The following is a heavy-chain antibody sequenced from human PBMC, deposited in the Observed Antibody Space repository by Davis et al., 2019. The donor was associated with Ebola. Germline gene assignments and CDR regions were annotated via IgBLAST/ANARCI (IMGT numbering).Heavy chain of an antibody. J-gene: IGHJ3*02. CDR3: TTPGGQDSGYDVFDI. D-gene: IGHD5-12*01. CDR2: INPNSGGT. CDR1: GYTFGDYY. V-gene: IGHV1-2*06. Sequence: AASVKVSCKASGYTFGDYYMHWVRQAPGQGLEWMGRINPNSGGTNYAQKFQGRVTMTRDTSTTTVYMDLSSLRSEDTALYYCTTPGGQDSGYDVFDIWGQGTMVTVSS.